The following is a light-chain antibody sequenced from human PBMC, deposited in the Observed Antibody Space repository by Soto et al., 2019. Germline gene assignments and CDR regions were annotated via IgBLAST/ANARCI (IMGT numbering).Light chain of an antibody. J-gene: IGKJ1*01. CDR2: DAS. Sequence: EIVLTQSPVTLSLSPGERATLSCRASPSVRSYLAWYQQKAGQAPRLLIYDASNRATGIPARFSGSGSGTDFPLTISSLEPEDFAVYYCQQRSNWPWTFGQGTRVEIK. V-gene: IGKV3-11*01. CDR1: PSVRSY. CDR3: QQRSNWPWT.